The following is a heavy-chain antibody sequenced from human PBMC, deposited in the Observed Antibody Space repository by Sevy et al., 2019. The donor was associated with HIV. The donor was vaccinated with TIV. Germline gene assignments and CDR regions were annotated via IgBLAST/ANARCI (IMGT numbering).Heavy chain of an antibody. Sequence: QTLSRTCAISGDSVSSNTAAWNWIRQSPSRGLEWLGRTYYRSKWYNEYADSVKSRITFNADTSKNHFSLQLSSVTPEDTALYYCARAGFAVAGPFDYWGQGTQVTVSS. CDR3: ARAGFAVAGPFDY. D-gene: IGHD6-19*01. J-gene: IGHJ4*02. CDR1: GDSVSSNTAA. CDR2: TYYRSKWYN. V-gene: IGHV6-1*01.